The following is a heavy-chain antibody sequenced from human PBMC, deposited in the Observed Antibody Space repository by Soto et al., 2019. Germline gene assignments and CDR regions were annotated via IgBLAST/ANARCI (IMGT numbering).Heavy chain of an antibody. CDR2: ISSSGTGI. J-gene: IGHJ4*02. V-gene: IGHV3-11*01. Sequence: GGSLRLSCAASGFTFRDYYMSWIRQAPGKGLEWVSYISSSGTGIYYADSVKGRFTVSRDNAKNSLYLQMNSLRAEDTAVYYCAKLITTAAAGTVDYWGLGTLVTVSS. CDR3: AKLITTAAAGTVDY. CDR1: GFTFRDYY. D-gene: IGHD6-13*01.